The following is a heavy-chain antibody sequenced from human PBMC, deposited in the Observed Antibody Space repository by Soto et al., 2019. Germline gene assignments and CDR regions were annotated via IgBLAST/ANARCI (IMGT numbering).Heavy chain of an antibody. D-gene: IGHD3-22*01. V-gene: IGHV3-21*01. Sequence: GGSLRLSCAASGFTFSSYSMNWVRQAPGKGLEWVSSISSSSSYIYYADSVKGRFTISRDNAKNSLYLQMNSLRAEDTAVYYCARVEYYYDSSGYYKPYFDYWGQGPLITVSS. CDR1: GFTFSSYS. CDR2: ISSSSSYI. J-gene: IGHJ4*02. CDR3: ARVEYYYDSSGYYKPYFDY.